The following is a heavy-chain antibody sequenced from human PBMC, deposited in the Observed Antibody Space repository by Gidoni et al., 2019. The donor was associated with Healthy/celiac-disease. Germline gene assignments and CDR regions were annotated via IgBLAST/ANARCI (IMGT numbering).Heavy chain of an antibody. CDR3: ARFRGWYGGFDY. D-gene: IGHD6-19*01. CDR2: IGTAGDT. J-gene: IGHJ4*02. V-gene: IGHV3-13*01. CDR1: GFTFSSYD. Sequence: EVQLVESGGGLVQPGGSLRLSCAASGFTFSSYDMHWVRQANGKGLEWVSAIGTAGDTYYPGSVKGRFTISRENAKNSLYLQMNSLRAGDTAVYYCARFRGWYGGFDYWGQGTLVTVSS.